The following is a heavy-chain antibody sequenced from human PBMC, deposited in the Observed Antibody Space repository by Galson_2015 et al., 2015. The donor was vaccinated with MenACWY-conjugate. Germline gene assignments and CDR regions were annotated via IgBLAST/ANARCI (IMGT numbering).Heavy chain of an antibody. J-gene: IGHJ4*02. D-gene: IGHD2-15*01. CDR3: ARDRVGAAFDY. Sequence: ATLSLPCTVSGGSVSSGSYYWSWIRQPPGQGLEWIGYIYYSGSTNYNPSLKSRVTISVDTSKNQFSLKLSSGTAADTAVYYCARDRVGAAFDYWGQGTLVTVSS. CDR1: GGSVSSGSYY. CDR2: IYYSGST. V-gene: IGHV4-61*01.